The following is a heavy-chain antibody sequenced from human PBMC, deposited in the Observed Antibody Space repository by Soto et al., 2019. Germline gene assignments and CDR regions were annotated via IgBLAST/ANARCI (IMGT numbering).Heavy chain of an antibody. J-gene: IGHJ6*02. CDR3: ARDSDGRMTTSTHYNNGMDD. CDR2: VYYTGRA. V-gene: IGHV4-59*01. D-gene: IGHD4-17*01. CDR1: GGSLGSCY. Sequence: SETLSLTCTVSGGSLGSCYWSWIRQPPGKGLEWIGYVYYTGRANYNASLKSRVSISLDTSNYQFSLKLSSVTAADTAVYYCARDSDGRMTTSTHYNNGMDDWGPGTTVTVSS.